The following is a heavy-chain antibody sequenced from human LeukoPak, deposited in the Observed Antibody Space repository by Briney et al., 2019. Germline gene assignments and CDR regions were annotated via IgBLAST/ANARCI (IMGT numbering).Heavy chain of an antibody. CDR2: IIPILGIA. CDR3: ARSDYYDSSGYATDYYYYYGMDV. V-gene: IGHV1-69*04. D-gene: IGHD3-22*01. Sequence: SVKVSCKASGGTFSSYAISWVRQAPGQGLEWMGRIIPILGIANYAQKFQGRVTITADKSTSTAYMELSSLRSEDTAVYYCARSDYYDSSGYATDYYYYYGMDVWGQGTTVTVSS. J-gene: IGHJ6*02. CDR1: GGTFSSYA.